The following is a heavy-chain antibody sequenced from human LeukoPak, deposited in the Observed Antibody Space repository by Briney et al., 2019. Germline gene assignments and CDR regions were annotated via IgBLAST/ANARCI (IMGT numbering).Heavy chain of an antibody. CDR2: ISAYNGNT. CDR1: GYTLTSYG. Sequence: GASVKVSCKASGYTLTSYGISWVRQAPGQGLEWMGWISAYNGNTNYAQKLQGRVTMTTDTSTSTAYMELRSLRSDDTAVHYCARDLGRAVAGIPYYFDYWGQGTLVTVSS. CDR3: ARDLGRAVAGIPYYFDY. D-gene: IGHD6-19*01. V-gene: IGHV1-18*01. J-gene: IGHJ4*02.